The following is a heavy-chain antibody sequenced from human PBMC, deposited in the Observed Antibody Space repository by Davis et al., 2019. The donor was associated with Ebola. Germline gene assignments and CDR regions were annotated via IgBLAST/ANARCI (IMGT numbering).Heavy chain of an antibody. D-gene: IGHD3-10*01. J-gene: IGHJ4*02. CDR1: GFTVSSNY. V-gene: IGHV3-66*01. CDR3: ARGLLWFGDNPAYYFDY. Sequence: PGGSLRLSCAASGFTVSSNYMSWVRQAPGKGLEWVSVIYSGGSTYYADSVKGRFTISRDNSKNTLYLQMNSLRAEDTAVYYCARGLLWFGDNPAYYFDYWGQGTLVTVSS. CDR2: IYSGGST.